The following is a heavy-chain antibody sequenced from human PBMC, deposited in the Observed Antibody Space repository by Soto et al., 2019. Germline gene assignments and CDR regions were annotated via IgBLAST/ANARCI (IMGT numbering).Heavy chain of an antibody. Sequence: XSVKVSFNVSGYTLTELSMHWVRQAPGKGLEWMGGFDPEDGETIYAQKFQGRVTMTEDTSTDTAYMEMSSLRSEGTAVYYCATSGWNFDYWGQGTLVTVSS. V-gene: IGHV1-24*01. CDR1: GYTLTELS. CDR2: FDPEDGET. J-gene: IGHJ4*02. D-gene: IGHD6-19*01. CDR3: ATSGWNFDY.